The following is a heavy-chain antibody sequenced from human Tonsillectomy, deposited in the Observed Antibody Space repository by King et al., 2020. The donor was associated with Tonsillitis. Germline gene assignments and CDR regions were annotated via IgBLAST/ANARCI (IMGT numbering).Heavy chain of an antibody. V-gene: IGHV1-69*01. CDR1: GGTFSSYD. J-gene: IGHJ6*02. CDR3: ARGGGSPHSGLAV. CDR2: IIPIFGTS. Sequence: VQLVESGAEVKKPGSSVKVSCKASGGTFSSYDITWVRQAPGQGLEWMGGIIPIFGTSNYAQKLQGRVTSTADESTSTAYMERGSLRSEDTAVYYCARGGGSPHSGLAVWGQGTTVIVSS. D-gene: IGHD2-15*01.